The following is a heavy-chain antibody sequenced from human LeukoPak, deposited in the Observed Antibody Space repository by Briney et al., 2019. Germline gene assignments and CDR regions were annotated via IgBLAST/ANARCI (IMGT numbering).Heavy chain of an antibody. CDR1: GFTFSSYG. D-gene: IGHD1-26*01. CDR3: ARDLGPHSGYVDY. CDR2: IWYDRSNK. J-gene: IGHJ4*02. V-gene: IGHV3-33*01. Sequence: SGGSLRLSCAASGFTFSSYGMHWVRQAPGKGLEWVAVIWYDRSNKYYADSVKGRFTISRDNSKNTLYLQMNSLRAEDTAVYYCARDLGPHSGYVDYWGQGTLVTVSS.